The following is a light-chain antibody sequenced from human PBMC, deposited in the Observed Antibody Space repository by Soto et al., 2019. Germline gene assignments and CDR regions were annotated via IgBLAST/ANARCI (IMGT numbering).Light chain of an antibody. CDR2: DVS. J-gene: IGLJ1*01. CDR3: SSYTSTSSYV. Sequence: QSALTQPASVSGSPGQSITISCTGTSSDVGVYNSVSWYQQHPGKAPKLMIYDVSNRPSGVSNRFSGSKSGNTASLTISGLQAEDEADYYCSSYTSTSSYVFGTGTKVTVL. CDR1: SSDVGVYNS. V-gene: IGLV2-14*01.